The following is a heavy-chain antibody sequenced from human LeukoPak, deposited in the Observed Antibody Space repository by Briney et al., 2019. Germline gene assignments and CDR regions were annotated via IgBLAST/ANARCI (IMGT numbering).Heavy chain of an antibody. CDR1: GGSFSGHY. V-gene: IGHV4-34*01. CDR2: INHSGNT. Sequence: SETLSLTCAVYGGSFSGHYWSWIRQPPGKGPEWVGEINHSGNTNYSLSLKSRVTMSVDTSKNQFSLKLSSVTAADTAVYYCASVHGWELRDFDYWGQGTLVTVSS. D-gene: IGHD1-26*01. CDR3: ASVHGWELRDFDY. J-gene: IGHJ4*02.